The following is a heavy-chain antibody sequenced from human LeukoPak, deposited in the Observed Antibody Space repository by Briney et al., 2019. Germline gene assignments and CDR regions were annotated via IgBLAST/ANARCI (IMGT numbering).Heavy chain of an antibody. D-gene: IGHD4-17*01. CDR1: GGSISSYY. J-gene: IGHJ6*02. Sequence: PSETLSLTCTVSGGSISSYYWSWIRQPAGKGLEWIGRIYTSGSTNYNPSLKSRVTMSVDTSKNQFSLKLSSVTAADTAGYYCARDLVTTWTPYYGMDVWGQGTTVTVSS. V-gene: IGHV4-4*07. CDR3: ARDLVTTWTPYYGMDV. CDR2: IYTSGST.